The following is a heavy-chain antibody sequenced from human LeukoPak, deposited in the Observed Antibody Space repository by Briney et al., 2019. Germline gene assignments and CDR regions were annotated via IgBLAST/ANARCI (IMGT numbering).Heavy chain of an antibody. V-gene: IGHV3-21*01. CDR1: GFIFSSFR. CDR2: ISSSGSLI. D-gene: IGHD3-22*01. Sequence: GGSLRLSCAASGFIFSSFRMNWVRQAPGKGLECVSSISSSGSLIYYADSMKGRFTVSRDNAKNSLLLQLNSLRAEDTAVYYCARNYYDSSGYYYAFDYWGQGTLVTVSS. J-gene: IGHJ4*02. CDR3: ARNYYDSSGYYYAFDY.